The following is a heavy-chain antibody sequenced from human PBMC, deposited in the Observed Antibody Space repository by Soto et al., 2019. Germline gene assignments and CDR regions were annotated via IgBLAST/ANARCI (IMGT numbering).Heavy chain of an antibody. J-gene: IGHJ1*01. CDR3: ARLVYSSGPYYFQH. Sequence: SQTLSLTCTVSGGSISSSSYYWGWIRQPPGKGLEWIGSIYYSGSTYYNPSLKSRVTISVDTSKNQFSLKLSSVTAADTAVYYCARLVYSSGPYYFQHWGQGTLVTVSS. CDR2: IYYSGST. CDR1: GGSISSSSYY. D-gene: IGHD6-19*01. V-gene: IGHV4-39*01.